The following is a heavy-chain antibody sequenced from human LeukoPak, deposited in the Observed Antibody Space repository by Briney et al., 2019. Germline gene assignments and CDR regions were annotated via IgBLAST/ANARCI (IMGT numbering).Heavy chain of an antibody. Sequence: SETLSLTCTVSGGSISSYYWSWFRQPPGKGLEWIGYYYCTESTNYNPSLKSRVTISVGTSKNQFSLKLSSVTAADTAIYYCARLSTGVLGGPLWCFDLWGRGTLVTVSS. CDR1: GGSISSYY. CDR3: ARLSTGVLGGPLWCFDL. D-gene: IGHD7-27*01. J-gene: IGHJ2*01. V-gene: IGHV4-59*08. CDR2: YYCTEST.